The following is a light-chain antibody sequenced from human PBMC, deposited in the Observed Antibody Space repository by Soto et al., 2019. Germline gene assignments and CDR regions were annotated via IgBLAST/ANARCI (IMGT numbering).Light chain of an antibody. Sequence: EIVMTQSPATLSVSLGERATLSCSASQSVGTYLAWYQQKPGQPPSLLIFAASTRATGIPARFSGTGSGSDFTLTINGLQSEDFAVYSCQQYSDWPLVTFGGGTRVEIK. CDR1: QSVGTY. CDR3: QQYSDWPLVT. V-gene: IGKV3-15*01. J-gene: IGKJ4*01. CDR2: AAS.